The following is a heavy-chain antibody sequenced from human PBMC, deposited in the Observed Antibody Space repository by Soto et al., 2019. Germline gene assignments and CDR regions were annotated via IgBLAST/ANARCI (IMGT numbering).Heavy chain of an antibody. CDR2: VYYGGAIFYSGNI. J-gene: IGHJ3*02. CDR3: VRYDRINMKPYSPEGLHI. V-gene: IGHV4-39*01. CDR1: GDSISSSNSH. Sequence: PSETLSLTCTVSGDSISSSNSHWGWTRQPPGKGLEYIGSVYYGGAIFYSGNIYYNPSLKSRVTISVDTSKNQFSLRLSSVTAADTGVYYCVRYDRINMKPYSPEGLHIWGQGTMVT. D-gene: IGHD3-3*02.